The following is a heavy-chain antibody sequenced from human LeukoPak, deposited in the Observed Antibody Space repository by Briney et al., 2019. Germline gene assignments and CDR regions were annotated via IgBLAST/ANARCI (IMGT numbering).Heavy chain of an antibody. D-gene: IGHD6-19*01. CDR1: GFTFSNYG. CDR3: AKESYSSGWDPYDY. J-gene: IGHJ4*02. V-gene: IGHV3-23*01. Sequence: GGSLRLSCAASGFTFSNYGMHWVRHTPDKGLEWVSAISGSGGSTYYADSVKGRFTISRDNSKNTLYLQMNSLRAEDTAVYYCAKESYSSGWDPYDYWGQGTLVTVSS. CDR2: ISGSGGST.